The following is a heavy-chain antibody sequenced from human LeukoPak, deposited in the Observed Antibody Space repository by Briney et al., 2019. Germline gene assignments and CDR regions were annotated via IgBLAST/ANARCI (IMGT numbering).Heavy chain of an antibody. CDR3: AKHDRTRHRAFDS. J-gene: IGHJ4*02. CDR1: GFIFNNYE. CDR2: INTIGTVT. D-gene: IGHD2-2*01. Sequence: GGSLRLSCAASGFIFNNYELNWVRQAPGKGLEWISYINTIGTVTTYADSVKGRFTISRDNARHSLYLQMNSLRVEDTAVYYCAKHDRTRHRAFDSWGQGALVTVSS. V-gene: IGHV3-48*03.